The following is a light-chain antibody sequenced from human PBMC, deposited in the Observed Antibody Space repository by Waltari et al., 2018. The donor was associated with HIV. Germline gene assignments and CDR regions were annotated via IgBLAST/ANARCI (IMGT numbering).Light chain of an antibody. CDR2: AVS. V-gene: IGKV1-39*01. CDR1: QSVGIY. CDR3: QQSYSNPRT. Sequence: DIQMTQSPSFLSASVGERVTITCRASQSVGIYLNWYQVKSGEAPRLLIYAVSSMHSGVPSRFSGRGSGPDFTLTISNLQPEDFATYYCQQSYSNPRTFGQGTKV. J-gene: IGKJ2*02.